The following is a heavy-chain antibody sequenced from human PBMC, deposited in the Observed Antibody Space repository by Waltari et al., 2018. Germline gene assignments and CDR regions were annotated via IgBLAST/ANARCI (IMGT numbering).Heavy chain of an antibody. CDR3: ARLSYYDSSGYPHPTYYYYYMDV. CDR1: GFTFSSYA. D-gene: IGHD3-22*01. V-gene: IGHV3-21*01. CDR2: ISSSRSYI. J-gene: IGHJ6*03. Sequence: EVQLVESGGGLVQPGGSLRLSCAASGFTFSSYAMNWVRQAPGKGLEWVSSISSSRSYIYYADSVKGRFTISKDNAKNSLYLQMNSLRAEDTAVYYCARLSYYDSSGYPHPTYYYYYMDVWGKGTTVTVSS.